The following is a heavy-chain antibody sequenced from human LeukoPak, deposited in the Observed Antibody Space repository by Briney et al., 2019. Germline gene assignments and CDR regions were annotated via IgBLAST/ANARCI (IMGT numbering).Heavy chain of an antibody. CDR1: GGSISSGGYY. CDR2: IYYSGST. J-gene: IGHJ6*02. CDR3: ARSLGGDFWSGYSGYYYGMDV. Sequence: KPSETLSLTCTVSGGSISSGGYYWSWIHQHPGKGLEWIGYIYYSGSTYYNPSLKSRVTISVDTSKNQFSLKLSSVTAADTAVYYCARSLGGDFWSGYSGYYYGMDVWGQGTTVTVSS. V-gene: IGHV4-31*03. D-gene: IGHD3-3*01.